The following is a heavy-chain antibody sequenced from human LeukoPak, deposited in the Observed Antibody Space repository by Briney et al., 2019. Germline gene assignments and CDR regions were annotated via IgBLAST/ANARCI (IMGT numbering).Heavy chain of an antibody. D-gene: IGHD1-14*01. Sequence: SMNWYADSMKGRFTISRDNSKNTLYLQMNSLRAEDTAVYYCARTGSQGNWFDPWGQGTLVTVSS. J-gene: IGHJ5*02. V-gene: IGHV3-30-3*01. CDR2: SMN. CDR3: ARTGSQGNWFDP.